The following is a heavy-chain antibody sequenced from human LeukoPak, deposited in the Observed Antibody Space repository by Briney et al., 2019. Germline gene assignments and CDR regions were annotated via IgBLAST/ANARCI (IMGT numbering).Heavy chain of an antibody. Sequence: GGSLRLSCAASGFTFSSYAMTWVRQAPGKGLEWVSAIDGSGSRTYYADSVKGRFTIYRDNSKNTLYLQINSLRAEDTAIYYCTKDKVSHGYFDFWGQGTLVTVSS. CDR2: IDGSGSRT. CDR1: GFTFSSYA. CDR3: TKDKVSHGYFDF. D-gene: IGHD3-22*01. J-gene: IGHJ4*02. V-gene: IGHV3-23*01.